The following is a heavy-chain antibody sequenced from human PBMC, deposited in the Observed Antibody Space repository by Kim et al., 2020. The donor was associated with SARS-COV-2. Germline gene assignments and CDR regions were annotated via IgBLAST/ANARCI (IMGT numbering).Heavy chain of an antibody. CDR3: ARSHNMGWHNEGY. CDR2: IKKDGSGK. J-gene: IGHJ4*02. Sequence: GGSLRLSCAASGFIFSDYWMSWVRQAPGKGLQWGAKIKKDGSGKYYADSVKGRFTISRDNAKNSLYLQMNSLRVEDTAGFSCARSHNMGWHNEGYWGQGT. CDR1: GFIFSDYW. V-gene: IGHV3-7*01. D-gene: IGHD6-19*01.